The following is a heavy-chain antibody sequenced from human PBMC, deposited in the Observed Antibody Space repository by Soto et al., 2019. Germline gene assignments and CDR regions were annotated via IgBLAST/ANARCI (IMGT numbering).Heavy chain of an antibody. J-gene: IGHJ5*02. CDR1: GGSMSSSTFY. CDR2: VYYSGSA. Sequence: KPSETLSLTCSVSGGSMSSSTFYWGWIRQPPGKGLEWIGSVYYSGSAYYNSSLKTRVTMSVDLSKNHFSLRLSSVTAADTAVYYCATSADNWFDPWGQGTLVTVSS. CDR3: ATSADNWFDP. V-gene: IGHV4-39*02.